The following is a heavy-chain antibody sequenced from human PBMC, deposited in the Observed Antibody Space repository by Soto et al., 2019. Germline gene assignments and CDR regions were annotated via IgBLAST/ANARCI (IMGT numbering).Heavy chain of an antibody. Sequence: SVKVSCKASGGTFSSYAISWVRQAPGQGLEWMGGIIPIFGTANYAQKFQGRVTITADKSTSTAYMELSSLRSEDTAVYYCAKDQNQYQLFIGYYYYGMDVWGQGTTVTVSS. V-gene: IGHV1-69*06. CDR3: AKDQNQYQLFIGYYYYGMDV. J-gene: IGHJ6*02. CDR1: GGTFSSYA. CDR2: IIPIFGTA. D-gene: IGHD2-2*01.